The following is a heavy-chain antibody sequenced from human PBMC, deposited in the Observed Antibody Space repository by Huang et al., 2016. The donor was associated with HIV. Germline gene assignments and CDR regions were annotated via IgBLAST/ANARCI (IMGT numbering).Heavy chain of an antibody. CDR2: IFPDDSYT. CDR3: ARRFSSSSGYFDY. Sequence: VQLVQSGAEVKKPGESLKISCKGSGYSFSSYWIAWVRQMPGKGLECMGIIFPDDSYTTYIPSFEGQVTISADKSIGTAYLQWSSLKASDTAMYYCARRFSSSSGYFDYWGQGSLVTVSS. J-gene: IGHJ4*02. D-gene: IGHD6-6*01. V-gene: IGHV5-51*01. CDR1: GYSFSSYW.